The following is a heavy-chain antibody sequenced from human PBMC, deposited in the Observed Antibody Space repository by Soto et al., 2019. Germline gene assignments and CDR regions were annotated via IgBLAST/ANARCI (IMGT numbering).Heavy chain of an antibody. J-gene: IGHJ4*02. D-gene: IGHD5-12*01. CDR1: GYTFTSYD. CDR3: ARSHGDGYNIFFPFDY. CDR2: MNPNSSNT. V-gene: IGHV1-8*02. Sequence: ASVKVSFKASGYTFTSYDINGVRQATGQGLEWMGWMNPNSSNTGYAQKFQGRVTMTRNTSTSTAYMELSSLRSEDTAVFYCARSHGDGYNIFFPFDYRGQGTLVTVSS.